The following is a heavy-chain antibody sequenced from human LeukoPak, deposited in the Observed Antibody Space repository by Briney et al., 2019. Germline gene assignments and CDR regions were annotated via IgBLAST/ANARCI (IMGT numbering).Heavy chain of an antibody. CDR2: IYYSGST. CDR3: ASSGGGGTFDY. Sequence: PSETLSLTCTVSGGSISSSSYYWGWIRQPPGKGLEWIGSIYYSGSTYYNPSLKSRVTISVDTSKNQFSLKLSSVTAADTAVYYWASSGGGGTFDYWGQGTLVTVSS. CDR1: GGSISSSSYY. J-gene: IGHJ4*02. D-gene: IGHD3-10*01. V-gene: IGHV4-39*01.